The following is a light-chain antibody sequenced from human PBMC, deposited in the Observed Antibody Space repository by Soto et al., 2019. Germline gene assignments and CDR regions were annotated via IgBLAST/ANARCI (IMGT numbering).Light chain of an antibody. CDR1: QSISSN. V-gene: IGKV3D-15*01. CDR3: QQYNNWPPWT. CDR2: GES. J-gene: IGKJ1*01. Sequence: EIVMTQSPATLSVSPGERATLSCRASQSISSNLAWYQQKPGQAPRLLIYGESTRATGIPARFSGSRSGTEFTRIISSLQSEDFAVYYCQQYNNWPPWTFGQGTKVEIK.